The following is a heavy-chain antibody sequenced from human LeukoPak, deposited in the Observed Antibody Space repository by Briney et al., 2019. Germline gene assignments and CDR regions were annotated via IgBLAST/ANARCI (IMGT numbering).Heavy chain of an antibody. J-gene: IGHJ4*02. Sequence: GGSLRLSCAASGFSFSAYGMNWVRQAPGKGLEWVSCISRSGAYIYYADSVKGRFTISRDNAKNTLYLQMNSLRAEDTAVYYCASQADSAYGDYNWGQGTLVTVSS. CDR2: ISRSGAYI. CDR1: GFSFSAYG. V-gene: IGHV3-21*01. D-gene: IGHD4-17*01. CDR3: ASQADSAYGDYN.